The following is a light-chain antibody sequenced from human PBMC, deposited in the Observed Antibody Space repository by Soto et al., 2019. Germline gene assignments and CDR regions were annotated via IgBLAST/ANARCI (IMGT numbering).Light chain of an antibody. Sequence: EIVMTQSPATLSASPGERATLSCRASQSVTSTLAWYQQKPGQTPRLLIYDASTRATGIPARFSGSGSGTEFTLTISSLQSEDFAVYYCQQYNNWPLTFGGGTKVDIK. CDR1: QSVTST. CDR3: QQYNNWPLT. CDR2: DAS. J-gene: IGKJ4*01. V-gene: IGKV3-15*01.